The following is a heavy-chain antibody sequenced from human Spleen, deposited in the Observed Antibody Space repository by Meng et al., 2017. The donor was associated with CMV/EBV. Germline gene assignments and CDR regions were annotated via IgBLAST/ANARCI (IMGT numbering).Heavy chain of an antibody. CDR2: IQFHAFNQ. V-gene: IGHV3-30*02. CDR3: ARFRRGTSGTTRAFDI. Sequence: GESLKISCTVSGFTFSNYGMHWVRQAPGKGLEWVAFIQFHAFNQYYADSVKGRFTISRDNAQNSLYLQMNSLRAEDTAVYYCARFRRGTSGTTRAFDIWGQGTMVTVSS. D-gene: IGHD1-1*01. CDR1: GFTFSNYG. J-gene: IGHJ3*02.